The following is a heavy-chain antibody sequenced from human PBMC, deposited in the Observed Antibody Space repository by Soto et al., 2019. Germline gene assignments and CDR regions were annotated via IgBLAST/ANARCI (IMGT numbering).Heavy chain of an antibody. D-gene: IGHD6-19*01. CDR3: ARVYSSGWSLPFDY. CDR1: GFTFSSYA. V-gene: IGHV3-30-3*01. J-gene: IGHJ4*02. CDR2: ISSDGSNK. Sequence: QVQLVESGGGVVQPGRSLRLSCAASGFTFSSYAMHWVRQAPGKWLEWVAVISSDGSNKYYADSVKGRFSISRDKSKNTLYLQMNSLRAEDTAVYYCARVYSSGWSLPFDYWGQGTLVTVSS.